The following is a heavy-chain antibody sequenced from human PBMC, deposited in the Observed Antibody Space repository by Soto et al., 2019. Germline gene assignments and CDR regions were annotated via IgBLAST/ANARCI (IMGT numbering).Heavy chain of an antibody. CDR3: ARVGSYYYDSSGYYYGGAFDI. CDR2: IYHSGST. D-gene: IGHD3-22*01. CDR1: GYSISSGYY. Sequence: XGTLALTCAVSGYSISSGYYWCCIRQAPGKGLEWIGSIYHSGSTYYNPSLKSRVTISVDTSKNQFSLKLSSVTAADTAVYYCARVGSYYYDSSGYYYGGAFDIWGQGTMVTVSS. V-gene: IGHV4-38-2*01. J-gene: IGHJ3*02.